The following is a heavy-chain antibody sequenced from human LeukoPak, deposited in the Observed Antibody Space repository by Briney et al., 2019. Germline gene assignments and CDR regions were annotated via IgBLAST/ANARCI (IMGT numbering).Heavy chain of an antibody. J-gene: IGHJ4*02. Sequence: KPSETLSLTCTVSGYSISSGYYWGWIRQPPGKGLEWIGSIYHSGSTNYNPSLKSRVTISVDTSKNQFSLKLSSVTAADTAVYYCARGHRVVPAAMRPTKYYFDYWGQGTLVTVSS. D-gene: IGHD2-2*01. CDR2: IYHSGST. CDR1: GYSISSGYY. V-gene: IGHV4-38-2*02. CDR3: ARGHRVVPAAMRPTKYYFDY.